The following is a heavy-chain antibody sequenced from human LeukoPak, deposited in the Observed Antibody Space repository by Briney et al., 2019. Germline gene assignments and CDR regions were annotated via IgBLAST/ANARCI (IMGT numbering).Heavy chain of an antibody. CDR2: IYYSGST. V-gene: IGHV4-59*01. Sequence: SETLSLTFSVPGGSINSYYWSWIRQPPGKGLEWIGYIYYSGSTNYNPSLKSRVTISVDTSKNQFSLKMSSVTAADTAVYYCARARDGHINNWFDPWGQGTLVTVSS. CDR3: ARARDGHINNWFDP. D-gene: IGHD5-24*01. J-gene: IGHJ5*02. CDR1: GGSINSYY.